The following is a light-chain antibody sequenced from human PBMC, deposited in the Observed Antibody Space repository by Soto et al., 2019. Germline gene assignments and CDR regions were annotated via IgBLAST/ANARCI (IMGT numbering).Light chain of an antibody. CDR1: QSVSSSY. J-gene: IGKJ1*01. V-gene: IGKV3-20*01. CDR2: GAS. Sequence: EIVLTQSPGTLSLSPGERATLSCRASQSVSSSYLAWYQQKPGQAPRLLIYGASSRANGIPDRFSGSGSGTDFTLTISRLEPEDFAVYYCQQYGSSTWTFGQGTKV. CDR3: QQYGSSTWT.